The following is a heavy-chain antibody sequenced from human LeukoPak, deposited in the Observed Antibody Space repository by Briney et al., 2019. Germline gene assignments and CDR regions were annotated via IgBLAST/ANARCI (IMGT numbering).Heavy chain of an antibody. CDR3: AREWMVPDWFDP. CDR2: IYYSGST. J-gene: IGHJ5*02. V-gene: IGHV4-59*01. CDR1: GGSISSYY. Sequence: SETLSLTCTVSGGSISSYYWSWIRQPQGKGLEWIGYIYYSGSTNYNPSLKSRVTISVDTSKNQFSLKLSSVTAADTAVYYCAREWMVPDWFDPWGQGTLVTVSS. D-gene: IGHD6-19*01.